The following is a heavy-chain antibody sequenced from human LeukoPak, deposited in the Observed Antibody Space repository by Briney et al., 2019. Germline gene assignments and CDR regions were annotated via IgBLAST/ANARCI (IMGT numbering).Heavy chain of an antibody. CDR1: GGSFSGYY. J-gene: IGHJ4*02. D-gene: IGHD3-16*01. Sequence: SETLSLTCAVYGGSFSGYYWSWIRQPPGKGLEWIGSIYYSGSTYYNPSLKSRVTISVDTSKNQFSLKLSSVTAADTAVYYCARHHPGGRVYWGQGTLVTVSS. CDR2: IYYSGST. V-gene: IGHV4-34*01. CDR3: ARHHPGGRVY.